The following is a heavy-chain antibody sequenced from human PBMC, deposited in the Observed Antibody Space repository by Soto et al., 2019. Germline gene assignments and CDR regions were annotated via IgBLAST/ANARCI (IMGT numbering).Heavy chain of an antibody. CDR1: GYSLTNCY. J-gene: IGHJ4*02. CDR2: VKPSDGST. Sequence: GASVKVSCKASGYSLTNCYLHWVRQAPGQGLEWMGVVKPSDGSTTYAQNLQGRVTMTRDTSTSTVYMELSSLRAEDTAVYYCAKGILRVIAAARFDYRGQGTLVTVSS. D-gene: IGHD6-13*01. CDR3: AKGILRVIAAARFDY. V-gene: IGHV1-46*04.